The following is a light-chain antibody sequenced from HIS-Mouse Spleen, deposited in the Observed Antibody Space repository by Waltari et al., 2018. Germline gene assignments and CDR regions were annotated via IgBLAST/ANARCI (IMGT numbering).Light chain of an antibody. Sequence: EIVRTQSPATLSVSPGERAKRDWRASQSVSSNLAWYQQKPGQAPRLLIYGASTRATGIPARFSGSGSLSSFPLTILRLQSDAFAVSSCPPYNNWPPYTFGQGTKLEIK. CDR1: QSVSSN. J-gene: IGKJ2*01. CDR3: PPYNNWPPYT. CDR2: GAS. V-gene: IGKV3-15*01.